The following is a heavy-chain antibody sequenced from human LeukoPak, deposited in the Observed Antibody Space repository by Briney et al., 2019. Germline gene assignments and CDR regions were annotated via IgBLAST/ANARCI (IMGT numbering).Heavy chain of an antibody. V-gene: IGHV4-34*01. D-gene: IGHD6-19*01. CDR3: AREAGYSSGWWNY. CDR2: INHSGST. Sequence: SETLSLTFAVYGGSFSGYYWSWIRQPPGKGLEWIGEINHSGSTNYNPSLKSRVTISVDTSKNQFSLKLSSVTAADTAVYYCAREAGYSSGWWNYWGQGTLVTVSS. J-gene: IGHJ4*02. CDR1: GGSFSGYY.